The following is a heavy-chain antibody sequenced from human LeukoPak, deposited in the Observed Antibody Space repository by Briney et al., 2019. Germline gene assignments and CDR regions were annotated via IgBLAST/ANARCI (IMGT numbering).Heavy chain of an antibody. D-gene: IGHD1-14*01. V-gene: IGHV3-72*01. Sequence: GVSLRLSCAVSGFTFNDHYMDWVRQAPGKGLEWVGRSRNRAKSYTTDYAASVKGRFTISRDDSKSTLYLQMNSLETEDTAVYYCSRDATGDHWGQGTLVSVSS. J-gene: IGHJ4*02. CDR2: SRNRAKSYTT. CDR1: GFTFNDHY. CDR3: SRDATGDH.